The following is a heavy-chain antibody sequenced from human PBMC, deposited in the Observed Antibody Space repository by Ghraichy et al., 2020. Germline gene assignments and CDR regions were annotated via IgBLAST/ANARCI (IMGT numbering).Heavy chain of an antibody. CDR2: LNGGTT. CDR1: GFSLLSYA. Sequence: GGSLRLSCAASGFSLLSYAMSWVRQAPGKGLEWVSGLNGGTTYYTDSMKGRFTISRDNSKNTVYLQMNSLRAEDTAVYYCARIRGASNYNALDVWGQGTTVTVSS. CDR3: ARIRGASNYNALDV. D-gene: IGHD2-8*01. J-gene: IGHJ6*02. V-gene: IGHV3-23*01.